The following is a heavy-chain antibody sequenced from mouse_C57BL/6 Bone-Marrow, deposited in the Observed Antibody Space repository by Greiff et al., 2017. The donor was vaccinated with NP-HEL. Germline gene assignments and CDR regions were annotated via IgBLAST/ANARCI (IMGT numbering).Heavy chain of an antibody. J-gene: IGHJ4*01. V-gene: IGHV14-4*01. CDR2: IDPENGDT. CDR3: TLYYYGSNYYAMDY. Sequence: VQLQQSGAELVRPGASVKLSCTASGFNIKDDYMHWVKQRPEQGLEWIGWIDPENGDTEYASKFQGKATITADTSSNTAYLQLSSLTSEDTAVYYCTLYYYGSNYYAMDYWGQGTSVTVSS. D-gene: IGHD1-1*01. CDR1: GFNIKDDY.